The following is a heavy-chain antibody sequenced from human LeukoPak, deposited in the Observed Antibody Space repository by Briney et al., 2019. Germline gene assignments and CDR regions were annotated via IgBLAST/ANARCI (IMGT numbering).Heavy chain of an antibody. D-gene: IGHD5-24*01. CDR3: ARRRRDYYGMDV. V-gene: IGHV4-59*08. CDR1: GGSISSYY. J-gene: IGHJ6*02. Sequence: SETLSLTCTVSGGSISSYYWSWIRQPPGKGLEWIGYIYYSGSTYYNPSLKSRVTISVDTSKNQFSLKLSSVTAADTAVYYCARRRRDYYGMDVWGQGTTVTVSS. CDR2: IYYSGST.